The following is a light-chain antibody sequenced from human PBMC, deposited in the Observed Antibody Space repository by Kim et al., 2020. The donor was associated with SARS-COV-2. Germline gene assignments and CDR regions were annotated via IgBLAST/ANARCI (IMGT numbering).Light chain of an antibody. Sequence: ASVGDRVTITRRASQGISSYLDWYQQTPGKAPNLLIYAASTLQSGVPSRFSGSGSGTDFTVTISSLQPEDFATYYCQQFTTYPLTFGGGTKVDIK. CDR2: AAS. CDR3: QQFTTYPLT. J-gene: IGKJ4*01. V-gene: IGKV1-9*01. CDR1: QGISSY.